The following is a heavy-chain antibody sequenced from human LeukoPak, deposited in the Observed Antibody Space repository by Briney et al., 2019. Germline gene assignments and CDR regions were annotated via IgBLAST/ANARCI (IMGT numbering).Heavy chain of an antibody. J-gene: IGHJ4*02. D-gene: IGHD2-2*01. CDR3: ARHGNIVIVPAALGFDY. Sequence: SETLPLTCTVSGGSISSYYWSWIRQPAGKGLEWIGRIYTSGSTNYNPSLKSRVAISVDTSKNQFSLKLSSVTAADTAVYYCARHGNIVIVPAALGFDYWGQGTLVTVSS. V-gene: IGHV4-4*07. CDR1: GGSISSYY. CDR2: IYTSGST.